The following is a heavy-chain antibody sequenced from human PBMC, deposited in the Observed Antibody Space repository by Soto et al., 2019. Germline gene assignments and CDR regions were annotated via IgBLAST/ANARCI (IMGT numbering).Heavy chain of an antibody. D-gene: IGHD4-17*01. CDR2: INHSGST. Sequence: SETLSLTCAVYGGSFSGYYWSWIRQPPGKGLEWIGEINHSGSTDYNPSLKSRVTISVDTSKNQFSLKLSSVTAADTAVYYCAKMTTVTTRGAFDIWGQGTMVTVSS. V-gene: IGHV4-34*01. J-gene: IGHJ3*02. CDR1: GGSFSGYY. CDR3: AKMTTVTTRGAFDI.